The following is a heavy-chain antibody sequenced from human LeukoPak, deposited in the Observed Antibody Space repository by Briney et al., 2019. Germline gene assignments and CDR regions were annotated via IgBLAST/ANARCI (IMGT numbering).Heavy chain of an antibody. D-gene: IGHD3-16*01. V-gene: IGHV4-61*02. CDR3: ARALSWGYSSFDY. Sequence: SQTLSLTCTVSGGSISSGSHYWSWIRQPAGNGLEWIGRIYTSGSTNYNPSLKSRVTISVDTSKNQFSLKLSSVTAADTAVYYCARALSWGYSSFDYWGQGTLVTVSS. CDR1: GGSISSGSHY. CDR2: IYTSGST. J-gene: IGHJ4*02.